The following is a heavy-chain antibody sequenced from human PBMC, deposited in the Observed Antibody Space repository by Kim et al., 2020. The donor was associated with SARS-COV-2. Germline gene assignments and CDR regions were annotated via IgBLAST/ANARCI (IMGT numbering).Heavy chain of an antibody. J-gene: IGHJ4*02. CDR3: PRIAYLDH. CDR1: GYNFTNYP. Sequence: ASVKVSCKTSGYNFTNYPLNWVRQGPGQGLEWMGWIHTKTGNPTYAPGFRSRLVFSLDTSVNTAYLQINNLKDADSGVYYCPRIAYLDHWGQGTLLTVSS. CDR2: IHTKTGNP. D-gene: IGHD3-16*01. V-gene: IGHV7-4-1*02.